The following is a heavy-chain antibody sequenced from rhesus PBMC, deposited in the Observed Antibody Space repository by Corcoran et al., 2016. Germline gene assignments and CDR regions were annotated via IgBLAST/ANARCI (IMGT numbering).Heavy chain of an antibody. D-gene: IGHD6-25*01. CDR2: IYGGIGST. V-gene: IGHV4S7*01. J-gene: IGHJ4*01. Sequence: QVQLQESGPGVVKPSETLSLTCAVSGGPISGYYLWSWIRQPPGKGLKWIGYIYGGIGSTSYNPFRKCRVIISIDTSKTQFSLKLSSVTAADTAVYYCARDPYSGSWKREIFDYWGQGVLVTVSS. CDR3: ARDPYSGSWKREIFDY. CDR1: GGPISGYYL.